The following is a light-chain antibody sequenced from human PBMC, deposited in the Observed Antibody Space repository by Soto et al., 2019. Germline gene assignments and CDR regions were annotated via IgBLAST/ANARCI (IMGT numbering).Light chain of an antibody. CDR3: VTWDSSLNVVV. J-gene: IGLJ2*01. Sequence: QSVLTQSSSVSAAAGQKVTISCSGSYSNIGSNFVSWYQHFPGSAPKLVIYDNTQRPSGIPDRFSGSKSGSSATLGITGLQTGDEADYYCVTWDSSLNVVVFGGGTKVTVL. CDR2: DNT. V-gene: IGLV1-51*01. CDR1: YSNIGSNF.